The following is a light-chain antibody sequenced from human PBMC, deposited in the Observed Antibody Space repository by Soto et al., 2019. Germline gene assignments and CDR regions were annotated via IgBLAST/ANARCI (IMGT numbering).Light chain of an antibody. CDR1: SSDVDAYDY. V-gene: IGLV2-14*01. CDR2: EVS. J-gene: IGLJ1*01. Sequence: QSALTQPASVSGSPGQSVTISCTGTSSDVDAYDYVSWYQQHPGKAPKLMISEVSNRPSVVSNRFSGSKSGNTASLTISGLQAEDEADYYCSSYTSRSTYVFGTGTKLTVL. CDR3: SSYTSRSTYV.